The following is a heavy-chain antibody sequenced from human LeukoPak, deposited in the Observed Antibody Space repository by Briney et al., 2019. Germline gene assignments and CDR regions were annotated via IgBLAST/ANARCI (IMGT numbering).Heavy chain of an antibody. J-gene: IGHJ4*02. Sequence: GGSLRLSCAASGFTFDDYAMHWVRQAPGKGLEWVAVISYDGSNKYYADSVKGRFTISRDNSKNTLCLQMNSLRAEDTAVYYCAKEHYCGGDCYYFDDWGQGTLVTVSS. D-gene: IGHD2-21*02. CDR3: AKEHYCGGDCYYFDD. CDR1: GFTFDDYA. V-gene: IGHV3-30*01. CDR2: ISYDGSNK.